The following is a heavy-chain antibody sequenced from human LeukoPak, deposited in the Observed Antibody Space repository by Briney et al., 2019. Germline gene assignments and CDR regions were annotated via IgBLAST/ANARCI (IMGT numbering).Heavy chain of an antibody. D-gene: IGHD6-13*01. CDR1: GFTVSSNY. J-gene: IGHJ6*03. CDR3: ARVSSSSWYYYYYYMDV. Sequence: GGSLRLSCAASGFTVSSNYMSWVRQAPGKGLEWVSVIYSGGSTYYADSVKGRFTISRDNSKNTLYLQMNSLRAEDTAVYYCARVSSSSWYYYYYYMDVWGKGTTVTVSS. CDR2: IYSGGST. V-gene: IGHV3-53*01.